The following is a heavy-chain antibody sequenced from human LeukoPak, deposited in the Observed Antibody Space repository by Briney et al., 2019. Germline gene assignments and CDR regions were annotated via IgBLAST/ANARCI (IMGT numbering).Heavy chain of an antibody. V-gene: IGHV4-59*12. Sequence: SETLSLTCTVSGGSISSYYWSWIRQPPGKGLEWIGYIYYSGSTNYNPSLKSRVTISVDTSKDQFSLRLTSVTAADTAVYYCATSSGRYVGLYDYWGQGTLVTVSS. J-gene: IGHJ4*02. D-gene: IGHD3-16*01. CDR1: GGSISSYY. CDR2: IYYSGST. CDR3: ATSSGRYVGLYDY.